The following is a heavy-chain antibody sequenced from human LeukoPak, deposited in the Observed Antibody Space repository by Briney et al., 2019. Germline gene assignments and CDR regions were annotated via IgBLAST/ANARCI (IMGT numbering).Heavy chain of an antibody. D-gene: IGHD5-18*01. J-gene: IGHJ5*02. Sequence: SVKLSCKASGGTFSSYAISWVRQAPGQGLEWMGRIIPILGIANYAQKFQGRVTITADKSTSTAYMELSSLRSEDTAVYYCARDLRGYNYGNWFDLWGQGTLVTVSS. CDR1: GGTFSSYA. V-gene: IGHV1-69*04. CDR2: IIPILGIA. CDR3: ARDLRGYNYGNWFDL.